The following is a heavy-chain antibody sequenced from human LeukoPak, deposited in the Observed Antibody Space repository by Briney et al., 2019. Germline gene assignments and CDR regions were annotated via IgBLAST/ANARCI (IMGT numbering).Heavy chain of an antibody. Sequence: GASVKVSCKASGYTFTSYYMHWVRQAPAQRLEWMGIINSSGGSTSYPQKFQGRVTMTRDKSTSTVYMYLSSLRAEDTAVYYCARESITGNYYFDYWGQGSLVTVSS. J-gene: IGHJ4*02. CDR1: GYTFTSYY. CDR3: ARESITGNYYFDY. D-gene: IGHD1-20*01. V-gene: IGHV1-46*01. CDR2: INSSGGST.